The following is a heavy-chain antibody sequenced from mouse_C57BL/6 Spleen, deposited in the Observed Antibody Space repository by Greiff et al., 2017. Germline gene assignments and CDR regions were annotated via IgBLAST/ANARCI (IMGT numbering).Heavy chain of an antibody. J-gene: IGHJ3*01. CDR2: FYPGSGSI. V-gene: IGHV1-62-2*01. Sequence: QVQLKESGAELVKPGASVKLSCKASGYNFTEYTIHWVKQRSGQGLEWIGWFYPGSGSIKYNEKFKDKATLTADKSSSTVYMELSRLTSEDSAVYFCARHEGELPWFAYWGQGTLVTVSA. CDR3: ARHEGELPWFAY. CDR1: GYNFTEYT.